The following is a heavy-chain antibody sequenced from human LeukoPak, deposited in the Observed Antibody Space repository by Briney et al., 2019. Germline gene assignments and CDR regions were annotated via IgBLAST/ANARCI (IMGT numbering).Heavy chain of an antibody. D-gene: IGHD6-13*01. CDR2: IYYSGST. CDR3: ARLPTSPFYSSPFDP. V-gene: IGHV4-39*01. J-gene: IGHJ5*02. Sequence: SETLSLTCTVSGGSISSSSYYWGWIRQPPGKGLEWIGSIYYSGSTYYNPSLKSRVTISVDTSKNQFSLKLSSVTAADTAVYYCARLPTSPFYSSPFDPWGQGTLVTVSS. CDR1: GGSISSSSYY.